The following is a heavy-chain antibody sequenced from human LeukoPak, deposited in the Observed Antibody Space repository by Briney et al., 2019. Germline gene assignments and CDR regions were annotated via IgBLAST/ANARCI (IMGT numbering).Heavy chain of an antibody. D-gene: IGHD3-3*01. Sequence: SQTLSLTCAISGDSVSRNSAAWNWIRQSPSRGLEWLGRTYYRSKWYNDYALSVKSRITINPDTSKNQFSLQLNSVTPEDTAVYYCAREGNYDFRGGYYYFDNWGQGTLVTVSS. CDR3: AREGNYDFRGGYYYFDN. CDR1: GDSVSRNSAA. J-gene: IGHJ4*02. CDR2: TYYRSKWYN. V-gene: IGHV6-1*01.